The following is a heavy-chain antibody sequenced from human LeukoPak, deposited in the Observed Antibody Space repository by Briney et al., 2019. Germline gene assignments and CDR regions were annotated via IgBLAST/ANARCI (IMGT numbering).Heavy chain of an antibody. CDR3: ASYYYGSGSYYSQDAFDI. J-gene: IGHJ3*02. V-gene: IGHV3-23*01. Sequence: GGSLRLSCAASGFTFSSNAMTWVRQAPGKGLECVSAITGTGDATYYADSVKGRFTISRDNAKNSLYLQMNSLRAEDTAVYYCASYYYGSGSYYSQDAFDIWGQGTMVTVSS. D-gene: IGHD3-10*01. CDR2: ITGTGDAT. CDR1: GFTFSSNA.